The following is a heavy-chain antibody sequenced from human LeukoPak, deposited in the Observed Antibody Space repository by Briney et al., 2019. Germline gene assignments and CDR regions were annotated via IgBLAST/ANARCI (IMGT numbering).Heavy chain of an antibody. Sequence: ASVKVSCKASGYTFTGYYMHWVRQAPGQGLEWMGWINPNSGGTNYAQKFQGRVTMTRDTSISTAYMELSRLRSDDTAVYYCARRRAVAGSYYFDYWGQGTLVTVSS. D-gene: IGHD6-19*01. V-gene: IGHV1-2*02. CDR1: GYTFTGYY. CDR3: ARRRAVAGSYYFDY. CDR2: INPNSGGT. J-gene: IGHJ4*02.